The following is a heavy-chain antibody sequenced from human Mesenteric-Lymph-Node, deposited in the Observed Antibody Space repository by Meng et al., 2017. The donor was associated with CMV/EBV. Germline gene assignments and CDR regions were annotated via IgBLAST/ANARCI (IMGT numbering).Heavy chain of an antibody. D-gene: IGHD1-20*01. CDR2: IRYDGTHD. CDR1: GVTFSDYA. CDR3: AKDRGSITAKGWFDP. Sequence: SGVTFSDYAMHWVRQAPGRGLEWVGFIRYDGTHDSYGDSVKGRFTISRDNSKNTLYLQMNSLRAEDTAVYYCAKDRGSITAKGWFDPWGQGTLVTVSS. V-gene: IGHV3-30*02. J-gene: IGHJ5*02.